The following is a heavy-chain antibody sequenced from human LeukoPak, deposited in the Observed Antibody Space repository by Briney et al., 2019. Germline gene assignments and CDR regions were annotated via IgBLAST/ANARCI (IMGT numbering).Heavy chain of an antibody. CDR1: GFTFSSYG. J-gene: IGHJ4*02. Sequence: PGRSLRLSCAASGFTFSSYGMHWVRQAPGKGLEWVAVISYDGSNKYYADSVKGRFTISRDNSKNTLYLQMNSLRAEDTAVYYCATVDLYDSSGYYYRTGFDYWGQETLVTVSS. CDR3: ATVDLYDSSGYYYRTGFDY. CDR2: ISYDGSNK. D-gene: IGHD3-22*01. V-gene: IGHV3-30*03.